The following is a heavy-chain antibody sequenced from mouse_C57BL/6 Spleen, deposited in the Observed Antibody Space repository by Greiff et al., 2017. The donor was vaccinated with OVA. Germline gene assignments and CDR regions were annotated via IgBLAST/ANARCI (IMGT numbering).Heavy chain of an antibody. J-gene: IGHJ4*01. D-gene: IGHD2-4*01. CDR1: GFTFSSYA. CDR2: ISSGGDYI. CDR3: TRGGICDYDDAMDY. V-gene: IGHV5-9-1*02. Sequence: EVKVEESGEGLVKPGGSLKLSCAASGFTFSSYAMSWVRQTPEKRLEWVAYISSGGDYIYYADTVKGRFTISRDNARNTLYLQMSSLKSEDTAIYYCTRGGICDYDDAMDYWGQGTSVTVSS.